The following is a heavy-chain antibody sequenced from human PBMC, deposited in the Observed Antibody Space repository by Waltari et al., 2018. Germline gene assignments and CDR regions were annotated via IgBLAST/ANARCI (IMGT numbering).Heavy chain of an antibody. CDR1: GGTFSSYA. D-gene: IGHD2-21*02. V-gene: IGHV1-69*01. Sequence: QVQLVQSGAEVKKPGSSVKVSCKASGGTFSSYAISWVRQAPGQGLEWMGGIIPLFGTANYGQKFQGRVTITADESTSTAYMELSSLRSEDTAVYYCAREPYCGGDCYSSYYYGMDVWGQGTTVTVSS. CDR3: AREPYCGGDCYSSYYYGMDV. J-gene: IGHJ6*02. CDR2: IIPLFGTA.